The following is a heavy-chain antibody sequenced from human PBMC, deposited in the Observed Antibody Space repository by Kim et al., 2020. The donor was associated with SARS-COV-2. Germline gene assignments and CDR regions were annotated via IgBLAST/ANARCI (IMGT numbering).Heavy chain of an antibody. CDR1: GGSISSYY. CDR3: ARDRGNYYDSSGYYYY. J-gene: IGHJ4*02. CDR2: IYYSGST. Sequence: SETLSLTCTVSGGSISSYYWSWIRQPPGKGLEWIGYIYYSGSTNYNPSLKSRVTISVDTSKNQFSLKLSSVTAADTAVYYCARDRGNYYDSSGYYYYWGQGTLVTVSP. D-gene: IGHD3-22*01. V-gene: IGHV4-59*13.